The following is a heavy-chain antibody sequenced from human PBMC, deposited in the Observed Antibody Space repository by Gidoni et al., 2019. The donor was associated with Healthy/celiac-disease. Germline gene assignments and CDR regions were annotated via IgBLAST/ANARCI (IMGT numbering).Heavy chain of an antibody. D-gene: IGHD3-10*01. CDR2: IRSKANSYAT. V-gene: IGHV3-73*01. CDR1: GFTFSGSG. Sequence: EVQLVESGGGLVQPGGSLTLSCAASGFTFSGSGMHWVRQASGKGLEWVGRIRSKANSYATAYAASVKGRFTISRDDSKNTAYLQMNSLKTEDTAVYYCTRHIYYGSGSYLMDVWGQGTTVTVSS. CDR3: TRHIYYGSGSYLMDV. J-gene: IGHJ6*02.